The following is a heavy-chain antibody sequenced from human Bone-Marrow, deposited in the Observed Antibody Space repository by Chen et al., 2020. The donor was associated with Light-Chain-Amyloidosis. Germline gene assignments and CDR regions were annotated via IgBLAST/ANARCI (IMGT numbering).Heavy chain of an antibody. Sequence: EVQLVESGGGLVQPGGSLRLSCAAPGFTFSSYEMNWVRQAPGKGLEWVSYISSSGSTIYFADSVKGRFTISRDNAKNSLFLQMISLRAEDTAVYYCARVGFYNWNVHNAFDIWGQGTMVTVSS. CDR3: ARVGFYNWNVHNAFDI. V-gene: IGHV3-48*03. J-gene: IGHJ3*02. CDR2: ISSSGSTI. CDR1: GFTFSSYE. D-gene: IGHD1-1*01.